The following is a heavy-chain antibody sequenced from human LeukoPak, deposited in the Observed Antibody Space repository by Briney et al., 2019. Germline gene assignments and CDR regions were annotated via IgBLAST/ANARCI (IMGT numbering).Heavy chain of an antibody. D-gene: IGHD1-26*01. V-gene: IGHV4-34*01. CDR1: GGSFSGYY. CDR3: ARRVGHYSGSYFRPRLNWFDP. J-gene: IGHJ5*02. CDR2: INHSGST. Sequence: SETLSLTCAVYGGSFSGYYWSWIRQPPGKGLGWIGEINHSGSTNYNPSLKSRVTISVDTSKNQFSLKLSSVTAADTAVYYCARRVGHYSGSYFRPRLNWFDPWGQGTLVTVSS.